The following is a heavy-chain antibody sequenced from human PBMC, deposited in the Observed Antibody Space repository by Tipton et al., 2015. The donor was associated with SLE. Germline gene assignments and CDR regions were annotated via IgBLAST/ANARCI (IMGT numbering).Heavy chain of an antibody. V-gene: IGHV4-34*01. Sequence: TLSLTCAVYGGSFSGYYWSWIRQPPGEGLEWIGEINHSGSTNYNPSLKSRVTISVDTSKNQFSLKLSSVTAADTAVYYCARSPNYDFWSGAFDYWGQGTLVTVSS. D-gene: IGHD3-3*01. J-gene: IGHJ4*02. CDR1: GGSFSGYY. CDR2: INHSGST. CDR3: ARSPNYDFWSGAFDY.